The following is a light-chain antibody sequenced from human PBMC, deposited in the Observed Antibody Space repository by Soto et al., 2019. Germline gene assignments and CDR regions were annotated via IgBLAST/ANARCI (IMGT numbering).Light chain of an antibody. CDR1: QSISTY. CDR3: QQRSNWPPRYT. CDR2: DAS. J-gene: IGKJ2*01. Sequence: EIVLTQSPATLSLSPGERATLSCRASQSISTYLAWYQQRPGQAPRLLIYDASNRATAIPVRFSGSGSGTDFTLTISSLEPEDFAVYYCQQRSNWPPRYTFGQGTKLEI. V-gene: IGKV3-11*01.